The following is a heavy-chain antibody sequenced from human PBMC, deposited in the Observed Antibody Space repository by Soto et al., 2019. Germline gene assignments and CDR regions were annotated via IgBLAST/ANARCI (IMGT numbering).Heavy chain of an antibody. V-gene: IGHV1-18*01. Sequence: GASVKVSCKASGYTFTSYGISWVRQAPGQGLERMGWISAYNGNTNYAQKLQGRVTMTTDTSTSTAYMELRSLRSDDTAVYYCASELMRQLSDYWGQRTLVTVSS. CDR2: ISAYNGNT. CDR1: GYTFTSYG. D-gene: IGHD6-6*01. CDR3: ASELMRQLSDY. J-gene: IGHJ4*02.